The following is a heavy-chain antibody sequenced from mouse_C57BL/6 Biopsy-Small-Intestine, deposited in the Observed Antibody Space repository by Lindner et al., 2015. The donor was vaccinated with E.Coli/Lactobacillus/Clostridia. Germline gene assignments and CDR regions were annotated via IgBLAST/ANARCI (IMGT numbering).Heavy chain of an antibody. J-gene: IGHJ2*01. CDR2: IYPYNGIS. CDR1: GYSFTGYY. D-gene: IGHD3-2*02. V-gene: IGHV1-31*01. CDR3: ARSEGSSGFFDY. Sequence: VQLQESGPELVRPGASVKISRKASGYSFTGYYIHWVRQSHGDILDWIGFIYPYNGISSYNQKFKGKATLTVDKSSSTAYMVLRSLTSEDSAVYYCARSEGSSGFFDYWGLGTTLTVSS.